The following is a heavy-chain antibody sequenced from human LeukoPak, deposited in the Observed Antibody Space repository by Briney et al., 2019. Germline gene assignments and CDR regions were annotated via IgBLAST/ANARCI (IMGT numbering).Heavy chain of an antibody. J-gene: IGHJ4*02. Sequence: SETLSLTCTVSGGSISSYYWSWIRQPPGKGLEWVGYIYYSGSTNYNPSLKSRVTISVDTSKNQFSLKLSSVTAADTAVYYCARDNDSRDPPHFDYWGQGTLVTVSA. D-gene: IGHD3-16*01. V-gene: IGHV4-59*01. CDR3: ARDNDSRDPPHFDY. CDR2: IYYSGST. CDR1: GGSISSYY.